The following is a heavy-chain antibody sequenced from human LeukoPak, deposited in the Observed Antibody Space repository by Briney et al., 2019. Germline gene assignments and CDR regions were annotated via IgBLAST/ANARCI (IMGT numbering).Heavy chain of an antibody. Sequence: GGSLRLSCAASGFTFSSYWMHWVRQAPGKGLVWVSRINSDGSSTTYADSVKGRFTISRDNAKNTLYLQMNSLGAEDTAVYYCARVISEEQFDFDYWGQGTLVTVSS. D-gene: IGHD6-6*01. CDR2: INSDGSST. V-gene: IGHV3-74*01. CDR3: ARVISEEQFDFDY. J-gene: IGHJ4*02. CDR1: GFTFSSYW.